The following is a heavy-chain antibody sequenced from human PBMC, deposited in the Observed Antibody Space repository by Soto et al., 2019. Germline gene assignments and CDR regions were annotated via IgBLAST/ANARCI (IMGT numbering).Heavy chain of an antibody. V-gene: IGHV3-21*01. CDR3: ASRVEFTIFGVVISYYFDY. Sequence: GGSLRLSCAASGFTFSSYSMNWVRQAPGKGLEWVSSISSSSSYIYYADSVKGRFTISRDNAKNSLYLQMNSLRAEDTAVYYCASRVEFTIFGVVISYYFDYWGQGTLVTVSS. CDR2: ISSSSSYI. D-gene: IGHD3-3*01. CDR1: GFTFSSYS. J-gene: IGHJ4*02.